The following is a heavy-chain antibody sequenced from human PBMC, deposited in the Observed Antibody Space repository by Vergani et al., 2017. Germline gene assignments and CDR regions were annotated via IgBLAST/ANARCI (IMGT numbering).Heavy chain of an antibody. J-gene: IGHJ3*02. V-gene: IGHV3-9*01. CDR1: GFTFDDYA. CDR2: ISWNSGSI. Sequence: EVQLVESGGGLVQPGRSLRLSCAASGFTFDDYAMHWVRQAPGKGLEWVSGISWNSGSIGYADSVKGRFTISRDNAKNSLYLQMNSLRAEDTALYYCAKVDSRGYYYVGAFDIWGQGTMVTVSS. D-gene: IGHD3-22*01. CDR3: AKVDSRGYYYVGAFDI.